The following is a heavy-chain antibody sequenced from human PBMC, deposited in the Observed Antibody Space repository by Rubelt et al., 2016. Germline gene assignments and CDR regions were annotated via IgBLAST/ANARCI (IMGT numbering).Heavy chain of an antibody. CDR3: ARNSGSYGLYFDY. V-gene: IGHV1-46*01. J-gene: IGHJ4*02. Sequence: QGLEWMGIINPSGGSTSYAQKFQGRVTMTRDTSTSTVYMELSSLRSEDTAVYYCARNSGSYGLYFDYWGQGTLVTVSS. D-gene: IGHD1-26*01. CDR2: INPSGGST.